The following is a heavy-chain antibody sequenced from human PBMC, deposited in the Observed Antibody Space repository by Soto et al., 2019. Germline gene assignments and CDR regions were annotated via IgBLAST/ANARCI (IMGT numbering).Heavy chain of an antibody. CDR2: IYWNDDQ. CDR3: KHRSPASGHDC. V-gene: IGHV2-5*01. J-gene: IGHJ4*02. CDR1: DFSLTTRGVG. D-gene: IGHD7-27*01. Sequence: GSGPNAGEPTQTLTLTCNFSDFSLTTRGVGVGWIRRPPGKALEWVALIYWNDDQRYNPSLKSRLTVTKDTSKNHVVLTMTNVDPLDTATYYCKHRSPASGHDCWGPGTLVTVSS.